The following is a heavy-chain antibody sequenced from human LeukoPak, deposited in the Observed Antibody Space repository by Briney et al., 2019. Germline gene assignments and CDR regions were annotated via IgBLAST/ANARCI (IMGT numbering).Heavy chain of an antibody. J-gene: IGHJ4*02. D-gene: IGHD3-3*01. CDR3: ARVSISLFGVVTAHFDS. CDR1: GGSFSGFY. CDR2: LNLSGST. V-gene: IGHV4-34*01. Sequence: SETLSLTSGGSGGSFSGFYWGWLRQPPGQGLEWFGELNLSGSTNYNSSLTSRVTISLDTSKNQFSLNLRSVTTADTAVYYCARVSISLFGVVTAHFDSWGQGTLVAVSS.